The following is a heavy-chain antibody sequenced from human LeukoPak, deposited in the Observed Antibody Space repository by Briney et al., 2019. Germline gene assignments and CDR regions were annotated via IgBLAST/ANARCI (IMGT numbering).Heavy chain of an antibody. J-gene: IGHJ4*02. Sequence: PGGSLRLSCAASGFTFSSYGMHWVRQAPGKGLEWVAVIWYDGSNKYYADSVKGRFTISRDNSKNTLYLQMNSLRAEDTAVYYCARAGYYYGSGSYYLHYWGQGTLVTVSS. V-gene: IGHV3-33*01. D-gene: IGHD3-10*01. CDR2: IWYDGSNK. CDR3: ARAGYYYGSGSYYLHY. CDR1: GFTFSSYG.